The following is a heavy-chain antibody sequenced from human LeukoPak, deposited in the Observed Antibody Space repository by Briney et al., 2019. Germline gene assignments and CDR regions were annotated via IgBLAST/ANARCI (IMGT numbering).Heavy chain of an antibody. CDR3: ASAYYDSSGYYHDY. J-gene: IGHJ4*02. CDR1: RGSINSYY. Sequence: SETLSLTCTVSRGSINSYYWSWIRQPPGKGLEWIGYIYHSGSTYYNPSLKSRVTISVDRSKNQFSLKLSSVTTADTAVYYCASAYYDSSGYYHDYWGQGTLVTVSS. D-gene: IGHD3-22*01. CDR2: IYHSGST. V-gene: IGHV4-59*12.